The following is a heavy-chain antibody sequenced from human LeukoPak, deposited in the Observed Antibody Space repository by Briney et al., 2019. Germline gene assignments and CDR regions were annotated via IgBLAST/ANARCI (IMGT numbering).Heavy chain of an antibody. D-gene: IGHD6-6*01. Sequence: GGSLRLSCAASGFTFSSYGMHWVRQAPGKGLEWVAFIRYDGSNKYYADSVKGRFTISRDNSKNTLYLQMNSLRAEDTALYYCAKGSPRTSSYRIDYWGQGTLVTVSS. V-gene: IGHV3-30*02. CDR1: GFTFSSYG. CDR2: IRYDGSNK. CDR3: AKGSPRTSSYRIDY. J-gene: IGHJ4*02.